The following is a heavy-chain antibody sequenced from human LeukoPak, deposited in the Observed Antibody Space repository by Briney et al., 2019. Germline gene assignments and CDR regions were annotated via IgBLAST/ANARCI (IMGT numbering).Heavy chain of an antibody. Sequence: PGGSLRLSCAASGFTFSDYSMNWVRQAPGKGLEWISYIGIDSGNTNYADSVKGRFTISRDNSKNTLYLQMNSLRAEDTAVYYCAKDPIRVGATLLYYYYGMDVWGQGTTVTVSS. CDR2: IGIDSGNT. CDR1: GFTFSDYS. CDR3: AKDPIRVGATLLYYYYGMDV. D-gene: IGHD1-26*01. V-gene: IGHV3-48*01. J-gene: IGHJ6*02.